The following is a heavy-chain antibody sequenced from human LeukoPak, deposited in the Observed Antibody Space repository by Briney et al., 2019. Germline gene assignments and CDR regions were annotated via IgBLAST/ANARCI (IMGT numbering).Heavy chain of an antibody. V-gene: IGHV3-7*05. Sequence: GGSLRLSCAASGFTFSSYWMSWVRQAPGKGLEWVANIKQDGSEKYYVDSVKGRFTISRDNAKNSLYLQMNSLRAEDTAVYYCARDSPGYSSVPHYYYYGMDVWGQGTTVTVSS. CDR1: GFTFSSYW. D-gene: IGHD6-25*01. CDR2: IKQDGSEK. J-gene: IGHJ6*02. CDR3: ARDSPGYSSVPHYYYYGMDV.